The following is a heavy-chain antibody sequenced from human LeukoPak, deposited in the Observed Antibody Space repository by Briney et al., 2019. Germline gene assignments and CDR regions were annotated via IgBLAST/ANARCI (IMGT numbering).Heavy chain of an antibody. J-gene: IGHJ5*02. CDR1: GGSISSSSYY. CDR3: ARDKVAYYGSGRKWFDP. D-gene: IGHD3-10*01. Sequence: SETLSLTCTVSGGSISSSSYYWGWIRQPPGKGLEWIGSIYYSGSTYYNPSLKSRVTISVDTSKNQFSLKLSSVTAADTAVYYCARDKVAYYGSGRKWFDPWGQGTLVTVSS. V-gene: IGHV4-39*02. CDR2: IYYSGST.